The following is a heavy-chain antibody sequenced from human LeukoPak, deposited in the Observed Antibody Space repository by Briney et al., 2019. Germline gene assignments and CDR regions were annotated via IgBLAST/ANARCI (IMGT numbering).Heavy chain of an antibody. CDR2: FSRSGPDT. V-gene: IGHV3-23*01. D-gene: IGHD6-13*01. CDR3: AKGSLGSWYYFDY. Sequence: PGGSLRLSCAASGFTFGSSARSWVGQAQGKGPEWVSTFSRSGPDTYYADSVKGRFTIFRDNSKNTLYLQMNSLRAEDTAVYYCAKGSLGSWYYFDYWGQGTLVTASS. J-gene: IGHJ4*02. CDR1: GFTFGSSA.